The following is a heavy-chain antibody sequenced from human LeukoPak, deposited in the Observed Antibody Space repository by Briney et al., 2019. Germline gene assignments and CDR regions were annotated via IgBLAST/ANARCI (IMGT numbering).Heavy chain of an antibody. CDR1: GFTFDDYA. J-gene: IGHJ4*02. V-gene: IGHV3-9*03. CDR2: ISWNSGSI. D-gene: IGHD2-2*01. Sequence: GRSLRLSCAASGFTFDDYAMHWVRQAPGKGLEWVSGISWNSGSIGYADSVKGRFTISRDNAKNSLCLQMNSLRDEDLALYYWPTSTRGVVPAALFAYWSQGCLVTVSS. CDR3: PTSTRGVVPAALFAY.